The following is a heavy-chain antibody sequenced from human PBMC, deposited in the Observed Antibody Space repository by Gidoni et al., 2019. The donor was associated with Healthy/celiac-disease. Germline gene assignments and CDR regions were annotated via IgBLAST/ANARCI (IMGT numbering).Heavy chain of an antibody. Sequence: QVHLQQWGAGLLKPSETLSLTCAVYGGSFSGYYWSWIRQPPGKGLEWIGEINHSGSTNYNPSLKSRVTISVDTSKNQFSLKLSSVTAADTAVYYCARGYCSGGSCYYYYGMDVWGQGTTVTVSS. CDR2: INHSGST. CDR1: GGSFSGYY. CDR3: ARGYCSGGSCYYYYGMDV. V-gene: IGHV4-34*01. D-gene: IGHD2-15*01. J-gene: IGHJ6*02.